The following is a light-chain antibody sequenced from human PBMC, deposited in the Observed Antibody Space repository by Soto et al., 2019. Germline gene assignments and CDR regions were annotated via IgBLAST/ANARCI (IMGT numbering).Light chain of an antibody. CDR2: GNI. CDR1: SSNFGAGYD. J-gene: IGLJ3*02. CDR3: QSYDNTLSAWV. V-gene: IGLV1-40*01. Sequence: QSVLTQPPSVSGAPGQRVTISCTGSSSNFGAGYDVHWHQQIPGTAPKLLIFGNIYRPSGVPDRFSGSKSGTSASLAIIGLQAEDETDYYCQSYDNTLSAWVFGGGTKLTVL.